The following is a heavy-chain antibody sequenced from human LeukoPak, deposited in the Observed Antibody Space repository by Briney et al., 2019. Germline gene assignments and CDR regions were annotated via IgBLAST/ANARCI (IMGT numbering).Heavy chain of an antibody. D-gene: IGHD2-8*02. V-gene: IGHV3-15*01. CDR1: GFTFSNAW. Sequence: AGGSLRLSCAASGFTFSNAWMSWVRQAPGKGLEWVGRIKSKTDGGTTDYAAPVKGRFTISRDDSKNTLYLQMNSLRAEDTAIYYCATYRQVLLPFESWGQGTLVTVSS. CDR3: ATYRQVLLPFES. J-gene: IGHJ4*02. CDR2: IKSKTDGGTT.